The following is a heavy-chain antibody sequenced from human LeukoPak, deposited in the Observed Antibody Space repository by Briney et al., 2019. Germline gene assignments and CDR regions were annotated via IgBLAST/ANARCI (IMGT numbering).Heavy chain of an antibody. CDR3: AAGAGWLIDW. CDR1: GFTFSNYW. Sequence: GGSLRLSCAASGFTFSNYWMNWVRQAPGKGMEWVVIIEKDGSEILYVDSVKGRFTISRDNAKNSLYLQMNSLRAEDTAVYYCAAGAGWLIDWWGQGTLVTVSS. CDR2: IEKDGSEI. V-gene: IGHV3-7*01. D-gene: IGHD6-19*01. J-gene: IGHJ4*02.